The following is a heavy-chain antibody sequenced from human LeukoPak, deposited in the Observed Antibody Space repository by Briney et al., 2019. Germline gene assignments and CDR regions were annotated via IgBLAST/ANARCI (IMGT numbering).Heavy chain of an antibody. V-gene: IGHV4-59*01. J-gene: IGHJ4*02. D-gene: IGHD2-21*02. CDR2: IYYSGST. Sequence: PSETLSLTGTVSGDSISSYYWSWIRQPPGKGLEWIGYIYYSGSTNYNPSLKSRVTISVDTSKNQFSLKLSSVTAADTAVYYCARRTHCGGDCYTFDYWGQGTLVTVSS. CDR1: GDSISSYY. CDR3: ARRTHCGGDCYTFDY.